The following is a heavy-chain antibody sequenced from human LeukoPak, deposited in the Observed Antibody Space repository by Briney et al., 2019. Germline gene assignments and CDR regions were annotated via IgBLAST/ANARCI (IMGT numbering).Heavy chain of an antibody. CDR2: ISASGGST. D-gene: IGHD2-2*01. Sequence: PGGSLRLSCAASGFTFSSYAMTWVRQAPGKGLEWVSGISASGGSTYYADSVKGRFTVSRDKSRNTLSLQMDSLGAEDTAVYYCAIDQRTSSIKGSFDIWGQGTMVTVSS. CDR1: GFTFSSYA. CDR3: AIDQRTSSIKGSFDI. J-gene: IGHJ3*02. V-gene: IGHV3-23*01.